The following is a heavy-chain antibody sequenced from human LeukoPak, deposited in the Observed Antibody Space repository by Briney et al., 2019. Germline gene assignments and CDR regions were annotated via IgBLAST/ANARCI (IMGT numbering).Heavy chain of an antibody. CDR1: GFTFDDYA. CDR2: INWNSGSI. Sequence: GGSLRLSCAASGFTFDDYAMHWVRQVPGKGLEWVSGINWNSGSIGYADSVKGRSTISRDNAKNSLYLQMNSLRAEDTALYYCAKDKSGSASSFGYWGRGTLVTVSS. V-gene: IGHV3-9*01. D-gene: IGHD1-26*01. J-gene: IGHJ4*02. CDR3: AKDKSGSASSFGY.